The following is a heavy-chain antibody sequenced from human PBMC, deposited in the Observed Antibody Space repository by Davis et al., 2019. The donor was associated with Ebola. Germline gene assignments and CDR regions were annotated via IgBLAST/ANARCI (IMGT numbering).Heavy chain of an antibody. CDR2: IIPVFGIP. D-gene: IGHD3-10*01. Sequence: SVKVSCKASGGTFSSYAISWVRQAPGQGLDWMGGIIPVFGIPKYAQKFQGRVTITADESTSTAYIELSSLRSEDTAVYYCARAPLMVRGWANFWGQGTLVTVSS. V-gene: IGHV1-69*13. CDR1: GGTFSSYA. CDR3: ARAPLMVRGWANF. J-gene: IGHJ4*02.